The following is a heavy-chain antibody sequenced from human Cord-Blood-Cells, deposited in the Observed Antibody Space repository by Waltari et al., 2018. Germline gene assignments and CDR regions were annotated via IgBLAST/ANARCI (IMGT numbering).Heavy chain of an antibody. D-gene: IGHD1-1*01. CDR1: GYTFTSYD. CDR2: KNPNSCNT. J-gene: IGHJ3*02. V-gene: IGHV1-8*01. Sequence: QVQLVQSGAEVKKPGASVKVSCKASGYTFTSYDINWVRQATGQGLEWMGWKNPNSCNTGYALKVQGRVTMTRNTSISTAYMELSSLRSEDTAVYYCARSLGTTGTDACDIWGQGTMVTVSS. CDR3: ARSLGTTGTDACDI.